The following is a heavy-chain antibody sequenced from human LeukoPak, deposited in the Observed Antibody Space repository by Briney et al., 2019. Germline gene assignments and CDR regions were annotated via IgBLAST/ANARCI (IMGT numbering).Heavy chain of an antibody. D-gene: IGHD3-3*01. J-gene: IGHJ4*02. CDR3: ARGIWSSHKADYYLGQ. CDR2: INAGNGNT. Sequence: GASVKVSCKASGYTFTNYAIHWVRQAPGQRPEWMGWINAGNGNTKYSQTFQDRVTVTRDKSASTAYMELSSLRSEDTAVYYCARGIWSSHKADYYLGQWGQGTLVAVSS. CDR1: GYTFTNYA. V-gene: IGHV1-3*01.